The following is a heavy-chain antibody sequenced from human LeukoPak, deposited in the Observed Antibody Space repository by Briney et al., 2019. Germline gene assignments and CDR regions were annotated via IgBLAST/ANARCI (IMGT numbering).Heavy chain of an antibody. CDR2: INPNSGDT. CDR3: ARGPHFQD. J-gene: IGHJ4*02. Sequence: EASVKVSCKASGYTFTGYYMHWVRQAPGQGLEWMGWINPNSGDTNYAQNFQGRVTMTRDTSISTAFMDLSSLRSDDTAFYYCARGPHFQDWGQGTLVTVSS. D-gene: IGHD3-3*02. V-gene: IGHV1-2*02. CDR1: GYTFTGYY.